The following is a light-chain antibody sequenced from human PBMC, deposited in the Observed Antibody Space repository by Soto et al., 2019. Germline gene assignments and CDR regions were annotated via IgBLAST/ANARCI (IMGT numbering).Light chain of an antibody. CDR2: GAS. V-gene: IGKV3-20*01. CDR3: RLYFSPDRYT. Sequence: EIVLTQTPGTLSLSPGERATLPCRASQIVTSSHFAWYQQKPGQAPRLLIYGASTRATGIPDRFSGSGSDTDFSLTIRRLDPEDFAIYYCRLYFSPDRYTFGPGTKVQIK. J-gene: IGKJ2*01. CDR1: QIVTSSH.